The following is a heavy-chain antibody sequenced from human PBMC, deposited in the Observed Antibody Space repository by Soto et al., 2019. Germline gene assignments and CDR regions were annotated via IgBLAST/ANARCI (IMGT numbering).Heavy chain of an antibody. D-gene: IGHD3-22*01. V-gene: IGHV3-13*01. J-gene: IGHJ3*02. Sequence: VGLRLSCAASGFSFSSYDMHWVRQATGKGLEWVSATGTAGDTYYPGSVKGRFTISRENAKNSLYLQMNSLRAGDTAVYYCARGPHPRNTSGHRSAFDICGQRTMVTVSS. CDR1: GFSFSSYD. CDR3: ARGPHPRNTSGHRSAFDI. CDR2: TGTAGDT.